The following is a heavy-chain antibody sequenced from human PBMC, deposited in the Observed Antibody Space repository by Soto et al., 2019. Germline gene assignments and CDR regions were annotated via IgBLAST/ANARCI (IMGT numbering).Heavy chain of an antibody. J-gene: IGHJ3*02. CDR2: IYPGDSDT. CDR3: ARRSAEQLRPDAFDI. V-gene: IGHV5-51*01. CDR1: GFTFTSYW. D-gene: IGHD6-25*01. Sequence: GESLKISCKGSGFTFTSYWMGWVRQIPGKGLEWMAIIYPGDSDTRYSPSFQGQVTISVDKSISTAYLQWSSLKASDTAMYYCARRSAEQLRPDAFDIWGQGTRVTVSS.